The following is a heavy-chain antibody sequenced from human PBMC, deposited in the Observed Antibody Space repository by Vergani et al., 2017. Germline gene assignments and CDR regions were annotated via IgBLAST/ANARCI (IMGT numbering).Heavy chain of an antibody. D-gene: IGHD3-10*01. J-gene: IGHJ3*02. CDR2: IWYDGSNK. CDR3: ARDAGTYYYGSGSSPGAFDI. V-gene: IGHV3-33*08. Sequence: QVQLVESGGGLVKPGGSLRLSCAASGFTFSDYYMNWIRQAPGKGLEWVAVIWYDGSNKYYADSVKGRFTISRDNSKNTLYLQMNSLRAEDTAVYYCARDAGTYYYGSGSSPGAFDIWGQGTMVTVSS. CDR1: GFTFSDYY.